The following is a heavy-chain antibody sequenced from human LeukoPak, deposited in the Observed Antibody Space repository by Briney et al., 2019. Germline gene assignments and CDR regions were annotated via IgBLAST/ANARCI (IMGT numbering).Heavy chain of an antibody. CDR2: ISSSSSYI. J-gene: IGHJ6*02. V-gene: IGHV3-21*01. CDR3: ARDPSIAVEGEYYYYGMDV. D-gene: IGHD6-19*01. Sequence: GGSLRLSCAASGFTFSSYSMNWVRQAPGKGLEWVSSISSSSSYIYYADSVKGRFTISRDNAKNSLYLQMNSLRAEDTAVYYCARDPSIAVEGEYYYYGMDVWGQGTMVTVSS. CDR1: GFTFSSYS.